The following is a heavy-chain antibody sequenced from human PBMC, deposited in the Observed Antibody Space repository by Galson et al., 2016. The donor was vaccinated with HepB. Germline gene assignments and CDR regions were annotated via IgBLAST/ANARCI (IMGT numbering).Heavy chain of an antibody. CDR3: ARAQVWEIAAAGTWFDY. V-gene: IGHV4-39*01. D-gene: IGHD6-13*01. Sequence: ETLSLTCSVSGGSISSSSYYWGWIRQPPGKGLEWIGSIYYSGSTYYNPSLKSRVTISVDTSKNQFSLKLSSVTAADTAVYYCARAQVWEIAAAGTWFDYWGQGTLVTVSA. CDR1: GGSISSSSYY. J-gene: IGHJ4*02. CDR2: IYYSGST.